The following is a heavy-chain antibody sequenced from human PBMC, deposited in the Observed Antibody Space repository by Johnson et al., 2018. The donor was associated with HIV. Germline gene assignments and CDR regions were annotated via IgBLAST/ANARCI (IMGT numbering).Heavy chain of an antibody. J-gene: IGHJ3*01. CDR3: ARDVYAGSHES. D-gene: IGHD5/OR15-5a*01. Sequence: VESGGGLVQPGRSLRLSCAASGFPFDDYAMHWVRQAPGKGLEWVSGISWNSGSIGYADSVKGRFTISRDNAKNSLYLQMNSLRAEDTAVCYCARDVYAGSHESWGQGTRVTVSS. V-gene: IGHV3-9*01. CDR2: ISWNSGSI. CDR1: GFPFDDYA.